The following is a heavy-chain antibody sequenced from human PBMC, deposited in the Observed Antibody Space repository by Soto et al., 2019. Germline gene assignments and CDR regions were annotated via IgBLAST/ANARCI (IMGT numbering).Heavy chain of an antibody. CDR3: ALPRGLYSGYDFDY. D-gene: IGHD5-12*01. V-gene: IGHV2-5*02. J-gene: IGHJ4*02. Sequence: QITLKESGPTLVKPTQTLTLTCTFSGFSLSTSGVGVGWIRQPPGKALEWLALIYWDDDKRYSPSLKSRLTTTKDPSKNQLVLTMTNMDPVDTATYYCALPRGLYSGYDFDYWGQGTLVTVSS. CDR2: IYWDDDK. CDR1: GFSLSTSGVG.